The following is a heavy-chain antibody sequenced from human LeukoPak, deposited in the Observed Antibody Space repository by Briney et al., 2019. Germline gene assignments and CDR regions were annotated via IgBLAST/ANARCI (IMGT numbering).Heavy chain of an antibody. D-gene: IGHD3-3*01. CDR3: ARVPYHLITIFGVAHFDY. V-gene: IGHV5-51*01. Sequence: GESLKISCQGSGYSFTSYWIGWVRQMPGKGLEWMGIIYPGDSDTRYSPSFQGQVTISADKSISTAYLQWSSLKASDTAMYYCARVPYHLITIFGVAHFDYWGQGTLVTVSS. J-gene: IGHJ4*02. CDR1: GYSFTSYW. CDR2: IYPGDSDT.